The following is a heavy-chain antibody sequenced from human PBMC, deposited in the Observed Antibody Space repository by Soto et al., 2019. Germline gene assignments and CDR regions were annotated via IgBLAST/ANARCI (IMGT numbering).Heavy chain of an antibody. CDR3: ARQYCSSTRCYQYFDY. Sequence: QVQLQESGPGLVKPSETLSLTCTVSGGSINSYYWSWIRQSPEKGLEWIGYIYSSGSTNYNPSLKSRVTISVYTSKNQFSLKLSSVTAADTAVYYCARQYCSSTRCYQYFDYWGQGTLVTVSS. CDR2: IYSSGST. CDR1: GGSINSYY. D-gene: IGHD2-2*01. V-gene: IGHV4-59*08. J-gene: IGHJ4*02.